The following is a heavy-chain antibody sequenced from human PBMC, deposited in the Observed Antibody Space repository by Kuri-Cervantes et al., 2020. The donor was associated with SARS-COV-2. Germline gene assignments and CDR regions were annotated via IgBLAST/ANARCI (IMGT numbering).Heavy chain of an antibody. V-gene: IGHV5-51*01. CDR3: ARLGQQLVLGYYYYYMDV. CDR1: GYSFTSYW. Sequence: KVSCKGSGYSFTSYWIGWVRQMPGKGLEWMGIIYPGDSDTRYGPSFQGQVTISSDKSISTAYLQWSSLKASDTAMYYCARLGQQLVLGYYYYYMDVWGKGTTVTVSS. CDR2: IYPGDSDT. D-gene: IGHD6-13*01. J-gene: IGHJ6*03.